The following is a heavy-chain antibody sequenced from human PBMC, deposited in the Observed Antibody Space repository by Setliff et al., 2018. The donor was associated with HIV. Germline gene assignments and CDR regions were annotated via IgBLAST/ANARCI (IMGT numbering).Heavy chain of an antibody. CDR3: ARDPLGYNWRRYFDF. J-gene: IGHJ4*02. V-gene: IGHV4-39*07. Sequence: SETLSLTCTVSGDSITNSMHYWSWIRQPPGKGLEWIGEISHSGTSNYNPSLNSGVTISVDTSKNQFSLKVSSVTAADTAVYYCARDPLGYNWRRYFDFWGQGAVVTVSS. CDR2: ISHSGTS. CDR1: GDSITNSMHY. D-gene: IGHD3-16*01.